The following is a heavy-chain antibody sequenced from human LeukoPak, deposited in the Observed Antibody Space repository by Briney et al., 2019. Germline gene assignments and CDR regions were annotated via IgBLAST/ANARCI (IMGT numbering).Heavy chain of an antibody. D-gene: IGHD3-22*01. Sequence: SSETLSLTCAVSGGSISSGGYYWSWIRQHPGKGLEWIGYIYYSGSTYYNPSLKSRVTISVDTSKNQFSLKLSSVTAADTAVYYCARGRGGYYDSSGYYFDYWGQGTLVTVSS. CDR3: ARGRGGYYDSSGYYFDY. CDR2: IYYSGST. V-gene: IGHV4-31*11. CDR1: GGSISSGGYY. J-gene: IGHJ4*02.